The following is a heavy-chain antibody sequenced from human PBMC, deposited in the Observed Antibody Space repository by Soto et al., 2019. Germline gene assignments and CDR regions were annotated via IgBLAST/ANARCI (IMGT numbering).Heavy chain of an antibody. D-gene: IGHD3-10*01. CDR2: IYYSGST. J-gene: IGHJ3*02. CDR3: AGSWQLSAFDI. V-gene: IGHV4-31*03. Sequence: TSETLSLTCTVSGGSISSGGYYWSWIRQHPGKGLEWIGYIYYSGSTYYNPSLKSRVTISVDTSKNQFSLKLSSVTAADTVVYYCAGSWQLSAFDIWGQGTMVTVSS. CDR1: GGSISSGGYY.